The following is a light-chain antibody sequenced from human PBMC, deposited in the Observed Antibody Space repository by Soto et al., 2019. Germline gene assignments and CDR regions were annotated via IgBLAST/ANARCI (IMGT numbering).Light chain of an antibody. CDR1: QSVSNF. J-gene: IGKJ4*01. Sequence: EVVLTQSPATLSLSPGEGATLSCRASQSVSNFLAWYQQRPGQSPRLLIYDASNRATGVPARFSGSGSGTDFSLTISSLEPEDFAIYYCQQRSSWPLTFGGGTEVEIK. CDR3: QQRSSWPLT. V-gene: IGKV3-11*01. CDR2: DAS.